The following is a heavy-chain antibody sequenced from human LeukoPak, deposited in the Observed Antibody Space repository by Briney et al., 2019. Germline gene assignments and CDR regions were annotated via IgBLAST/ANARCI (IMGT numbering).Heavy chain of an antibody. V-gene: IGHV4-34*01. D-gene: IGHD6-6*01. CDR2: INHSGST. CDR3: ARDPGGIAARLLKFDP. J-gene: IGHJ5*02. CDR1: GGSISSYY. Sequence: PSETLSLTCTVSGGSISSYYWSWIRQPPGKGLEWIGEINHSGSTNYNPSLKSRVTISVDTSKNQFSLKLSSVTAADTAVYYCARDPGGIAARLLKFDPWGQGTLVTVSS.